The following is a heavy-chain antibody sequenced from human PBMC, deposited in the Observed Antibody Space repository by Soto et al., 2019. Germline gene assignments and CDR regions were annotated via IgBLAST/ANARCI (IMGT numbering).Heavy chain of an antibody. V-gene: IGHV4-30-4*01. CDR3: VRGDPGACSSTSCSDAFDL. J-gene: IGHJ3*01. CDR1: GGSISSVDYY. CDR2: IYYSGST. Sequence: QVQLQESGPGLVKPSQTLSLTCTVSGGSISSVDYYWNWIRQPPGKGLELIGSIYYSGSTYYSPSLKRRVTIAVGTSKNQFSLKLSSVTAADAAVYYCVRGDPGACSSTSCSDAFDLWGRGTMVAVSS. D-gene: IGHD2-2*01.